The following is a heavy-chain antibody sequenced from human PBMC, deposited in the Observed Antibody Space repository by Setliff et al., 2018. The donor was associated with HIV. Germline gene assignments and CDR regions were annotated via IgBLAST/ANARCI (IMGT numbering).Heavy chain of an antibody. Sequence: LSLTCSVSGVSINRTDHYWGWIRQSPGKRLEWIGSVSQSGSTYYNPSLKSRITISVDRSKNLFSLKLISVTAADQGVYYCARVPVAGANWFDPWGLGTLVTSPQ. D-gene: IGHD2-21*01. CDR3: ARVPVAGANWFDP. CDR1: GVSINRTDHY. J-gene: IGHJ5*02. CDR2: VSQSGST. V-gene: IGHV4-39*01.